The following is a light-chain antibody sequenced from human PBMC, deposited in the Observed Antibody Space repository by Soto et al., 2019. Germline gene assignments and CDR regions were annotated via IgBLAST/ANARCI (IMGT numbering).Light chain of an antibody. CDR2: GAS. Sequence: EIVLMQSPGTLSLSPGERATLSCRASQSVSNNYVAWYQQKLGQAPRLLIAGASSRATGIPDRFSGSGSGTDFTLSISRMEPEDFVVYYCQQHGSSPPLTFGGGTKVEIK. CDR1: QSVSNNY. V-gene: IGKV3-20*01. CDR3: QQHGSSPPLT. J-gene: IGKJ4*01.